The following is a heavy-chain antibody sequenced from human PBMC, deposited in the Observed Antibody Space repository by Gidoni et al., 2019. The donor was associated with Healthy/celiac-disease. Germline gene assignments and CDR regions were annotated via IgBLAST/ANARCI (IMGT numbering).Heavy chain of an antibody. CDR3: ARGWYSSSWYVY. CDR2: INHSGST. D-gene: IGHD6-13*01. Sequence: QVQLQQWGAGLLKPSETLSLTCAVYGGSFSGSYWNWIRQPPGKGLEWIGEINHSGSTNYNPSLKSRVTISVDTSKNQFSLKLSSVTAADTAVYYCARGWYSSSWYVYWGQGTLVTVSS. CDR1: GGSFSGSY. V-gene: IGHV4-34*01. J-gene: IGHJ4*02.